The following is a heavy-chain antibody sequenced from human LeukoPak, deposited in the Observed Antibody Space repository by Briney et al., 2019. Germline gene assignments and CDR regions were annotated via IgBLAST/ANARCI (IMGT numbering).Heavy chain of an antibody. CDR1: GGSISSSSYY. CDR2: IYYSGST. Sequence: SETLSLTCTVSGGSISSSSYYWGWIRQPPGKGLEWIGSIYYSGSTYYNPSLKGRVTISVDTSKNQFSLKLSSVTAADTAVYYCARHRKEWPRGSYFDYWGQGTLVTVSS. D-gene: IGHD1-26*01. CDR3: ARHRKEWPRGSYFDY. J-gene: IGHJ4*02. V-gene: IGHV4-39*01.